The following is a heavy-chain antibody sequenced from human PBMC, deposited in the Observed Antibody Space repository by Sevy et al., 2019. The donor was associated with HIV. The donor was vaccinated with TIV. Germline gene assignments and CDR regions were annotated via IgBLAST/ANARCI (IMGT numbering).Heavy chain of an antibody. D-gene: IGHD3-22*01. J-gene: IGHJ4*02. CDR3: ATTREYYSDNSGYLDY. CDR1: GYALTDFP. V-gene: IGHV1-24*01. CDR2: FDPEDGET. Sequence: ASVKVSCKFSGYALTDFPIHWVRQAPGKGLEWVGRFDPEDGETNYAQKFQGRVTMTEDTSTDTAYMAMSSLRSEDTAVYYCATTREYYSDNSGYLDYWGQGTLVTVSS.